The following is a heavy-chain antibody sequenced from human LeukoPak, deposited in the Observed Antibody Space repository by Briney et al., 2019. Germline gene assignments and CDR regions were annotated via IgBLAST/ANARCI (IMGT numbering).Heavy chain of an antibody. CDR3: ARGYSYGGSDY. D-gene: IGHD5-18*01. Sequence: GASVTVSCKASVYTFTGYYMYWVRQAPGQGLEWKGWINPNSGGTNYAQKFQGRVTMTRDTSISTAYMGLSRLRSDDTAVYYCARGYSYGGSDYWGQGTLVTVSS. J-gene: IGHJ4*02. CDR2: INPNSGGT. CDR1: VYTFTGYY. V-gene: IGHV1-2*02.